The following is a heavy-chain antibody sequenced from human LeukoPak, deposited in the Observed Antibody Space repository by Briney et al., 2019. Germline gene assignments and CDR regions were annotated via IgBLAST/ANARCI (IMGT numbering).Heavy chain of an antibody. CDR1: GYTFTSYG. CDR3: ARDNRALVRGVIEAHFDY. V-gene: IGHV1-18*01. Sequence: GASVKVSCKASGYTFTSYGISWVRQAPGQGLEWMGWISAYNGNTNYAQKLQGRVTMTTDTSTSTAYMELRSLRSDDTAVYYSARDNRALVRGVIEAHFDYWGQGTLVTVSS. D-gene: IGHD3-10*01. CDR2: ISAYNGNT. J-gene: IGHJ4*02.